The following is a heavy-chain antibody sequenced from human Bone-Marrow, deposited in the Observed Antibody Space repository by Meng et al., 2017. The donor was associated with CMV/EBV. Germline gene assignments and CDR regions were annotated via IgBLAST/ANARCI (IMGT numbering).Heavy chain of an antibody. J-gene: IGHJ5*02. D-gene: IGHD3-3*01. CDR1: GGSISSSSYY. CDR2: MYYSGST. CDR3: ARDENGFYGWFDP. Sequence: SETLSLTCTVSGGSISSSSYYWGWIRQSPGKGLEWIGSMYYSGSTYYNPSLKSRATISADTSKNQFSLKLSSVTAADTAVYYCARDENGFYGWFDPWGQGTLVTVSS. V-gene: IGHV4-39*07.